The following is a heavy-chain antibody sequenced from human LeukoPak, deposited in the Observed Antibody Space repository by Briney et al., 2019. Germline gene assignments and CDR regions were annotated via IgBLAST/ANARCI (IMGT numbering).Heavy chain of an antibody. V-gene: IGHV3-30-3*01. CDR1: GFTFSSYA. Sequence: PGGSLRLSCAASGFTFSSYAMHWVRQAPGKGLEWVAVISYDGSNKYYADSVKGRFTISRDNSKNTLYLQMNSLRAEDTAVYYCARDLRRYSSSWDLDYWGQGTLVTVSS. J-gene: IGHJ4*02. D-gene: IGHD6-13*01. CDR3: ARDLRRYSSSWDLDY. CDR2: ISYDGSNK.